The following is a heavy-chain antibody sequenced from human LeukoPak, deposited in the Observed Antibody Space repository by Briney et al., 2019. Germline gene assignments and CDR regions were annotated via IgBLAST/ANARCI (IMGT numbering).Heavy chain of an antibody. J-gene: IGHJ5*02. CDR3: ARHGTKYSGRNWFDP. CDR2: IYPGDSDT. Sequence: GESLKISCKGSGYSFTSYWIGWVRQMPGKGLEWMGIIYPGDSDTRYSPSFQGQVTISADKSISTAYLQWSSLKASDTAMYYCARHGTKYSGRNWFDPWGQGTLVTVSS. D-gene: IGHD6-13*01. V-gene: IGHV5-51*01. CDR1: GYSFTSYW.